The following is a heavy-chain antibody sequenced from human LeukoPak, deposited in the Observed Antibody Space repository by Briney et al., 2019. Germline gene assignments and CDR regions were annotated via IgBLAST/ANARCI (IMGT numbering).Heavy chain of an antibody. CDR2: IYSGGST. J-gene: IGHJ6*03. CDR1: GFTFSSNY. V-gene: IGHV3-53*01. D-gene: IGHD3-22*01. Sequence: GGSLRLSCAASGFTFSSNYMSWVRQAPGKGLEWVSAIYSGGSTYYSDSVKGRFTISRDTSKNTLYLQMNSLRAEDTAVYYCARDKEYYYDSSGYYYYYYMDVWGKGTTVTVSS. CDR3: ARDKEYYYDSSGYYYYYYMDV.